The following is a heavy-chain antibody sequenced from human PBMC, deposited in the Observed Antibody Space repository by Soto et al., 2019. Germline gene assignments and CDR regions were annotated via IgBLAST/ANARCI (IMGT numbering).Heavy chain of an antibody. CDR1: GGSFSFYY. J-gene: IGHJ4*02. CDR2: IYYSGST. D-gene: IGHD5-18*01. Sequence: SETLSLTCAVYGGSFSFYYWSWIRQPPGKGLEWIGYIYYSGSTNYNPSLKSRVTISVDTSKNQFSLKLSSVTAADTAVYYCARSRGYSYGKFDYWGQGTLVTVSS. CDR3: ARSRGYSYGKFDY. V-gene: IGHV4-59*01.